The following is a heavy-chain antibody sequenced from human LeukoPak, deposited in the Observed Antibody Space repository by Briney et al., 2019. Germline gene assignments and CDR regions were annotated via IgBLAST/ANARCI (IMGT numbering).Heavy chain of an antibody. Sequence: GGSLRLSCAASGFTFDNYVMNWVRQAPGKGLEWVSSISGAGSRTYYADSVEGRFTISRDNSKNTLSLQMNSLRAEDTAVYYCAKEIDSYGYEAWGQGTLVTVSS. CDR1: GFTFDNYV. D-gene: IGHD5-18*01. J-gene: IGHJ5*02. V-gene: IGHV3-23*01. CDR3: AKEIDSYGYEA. CDR2: ISGAGSRT.